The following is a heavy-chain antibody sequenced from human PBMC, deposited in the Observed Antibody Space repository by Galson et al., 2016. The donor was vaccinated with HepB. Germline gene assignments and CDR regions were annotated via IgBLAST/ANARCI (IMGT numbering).Heavy chain of an antibody. Sequence: SLRLSCAASGFTFSNAWMSWVRQAPGKGLEWVARIKSKTDGGTTDYAAPGKGRFSISRDDSTNTLYLQMNSLKTEDTDVYYCGYGMDVWGQGTTVTVSS. V-gene: IGHV3-15*01. J-gene: IGHJ6*02. CDR3: GYGMDV. CDR2: IKSKTDGGTT. CDR1: GFTFSNAW.